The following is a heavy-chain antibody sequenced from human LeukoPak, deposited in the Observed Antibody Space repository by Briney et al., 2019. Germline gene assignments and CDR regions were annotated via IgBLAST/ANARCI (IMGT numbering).Heavy chain of an antibody. CDR2: ISSSGSTI. D-gene: IGHD6-19*01. CDR3: ARDLGSGWYGGFDY. V-gene: IGHV3-48*03. Sequence: GGSLRLSCAASGFTFSSYEMNWVRQAPGKGLERVSYISSSGSTIYYADSVKGRFTISRDNAKNSLYLQMNSLRAEDTAVYCCARDLGSGWYGGFDYWGQGTLVTVSS. J-gene: IGHJ4*02. CDR1: GFTFSSYE.